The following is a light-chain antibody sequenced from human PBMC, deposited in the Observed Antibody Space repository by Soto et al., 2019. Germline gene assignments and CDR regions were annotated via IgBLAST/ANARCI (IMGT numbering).Light chain of an antibody. J-gene: IGKJ4*01. V-gene: IGKV3-20*01. CDR2: GAS. CDR3: QQYAASPIT. CDR1: QSVGNNY. Sequence: EIVLTQSPGTLSLSPGERATVSCRASQSVGNNYLGWYQQKPGQAPRLLIHGASSRATGIPDRFSGSGSGTDFTLTITRLAPEDFAVYYCQQYAASPITFGGGTKVEI.